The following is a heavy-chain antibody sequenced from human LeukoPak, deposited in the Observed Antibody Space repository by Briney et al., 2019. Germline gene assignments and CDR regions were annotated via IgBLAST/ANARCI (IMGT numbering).Heavy chain of an antibody. D-gene: IGHD4-23*01. CDR1: GFTFSTFW. J-gene: IGHJ4*02. Sequence: PGGSLRLSCAASGFTFSTFWMSWVRQAPGKGLEWVANIKQDGSEKYYVDSVKGRFTISRDNAKNSLYLQINSLRAEDTAVYYCARGGGNFDYWGQGTLVTVSS. V-gene: IGHV3-7*05. CDR3: ARGGGNFDY. CDR2: IKQDGSEK.